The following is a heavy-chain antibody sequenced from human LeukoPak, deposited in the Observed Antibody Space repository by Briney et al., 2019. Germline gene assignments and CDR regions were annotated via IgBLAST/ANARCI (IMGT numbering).Heavy chain of an antibody. CDR1: GYTFTGYY. Sequence: ASVKVSCKASGYTFTGYYIHWVRQAPGQGLEWMGWINPNSGGTNYAQKFQGRVTMTRDTSTSTAYMELSRLRSDDTAEYYCARAMVRGVITVGYWGQGTLVTVSS. CDR2: INPNSGGT. V-gene: IGHV1-2*02. CDR3: ARAMVRGVITVGY. J-gene: IGHJ4*02. D-gene: IGHD3-10*01.